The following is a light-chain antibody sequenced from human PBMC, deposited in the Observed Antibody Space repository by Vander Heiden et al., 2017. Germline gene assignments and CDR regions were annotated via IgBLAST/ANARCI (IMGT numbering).Light chain of an antibody. CDR2: AAS. CDR3: QQSYSTLRT. V-gene: IGKV1-39*01. CDR1: QSISSY. Sequence: DVPMTHSPSSLSASVGDRVTITCRASQSISSYLNWYQQKPGKAPKLLIYAASSLQSGVPSRFSGSGSGTDFTLTISSLQPEDFATYYCQQSYSTLRTFGEGTKVEIK. J-gene: IGKJ4*02.